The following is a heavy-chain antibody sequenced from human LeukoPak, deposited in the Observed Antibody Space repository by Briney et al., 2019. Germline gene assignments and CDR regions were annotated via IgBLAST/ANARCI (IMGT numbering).Heavy chain of an antibody. J-gene: IGHJ6*02. CDR2: INSSGGRT. CDR3: AKGLWDYYGSGIMYYTMDV. CDR1: GFTFSNYV. Sequence: GGSLRLSCAASGFTFSNYVMAWVRQAPGKGLEWVSTINSSGGRTYYADSVKGRFTISRANSKDTLYLQMNSLRAGDTAVYYCAKGLWDYYGSGIMYYTMDVWGQGTTVTVSS. D-gene: IGHD3-10*01. V-gene: IGHV3-23*01.